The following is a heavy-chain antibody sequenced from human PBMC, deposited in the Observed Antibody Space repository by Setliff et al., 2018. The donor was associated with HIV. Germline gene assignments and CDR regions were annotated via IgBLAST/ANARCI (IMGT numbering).Heavy chain of an antibody. J-gene: IGHJ4*01. V-gene: IGHV4-39*01. CDR1: GGSINSRSYY. D-gene: IGHD2-8*02. CDR2: IYFSGTP. Sequence: PSETLSLTCTVSGGSINSRSYYWAWIRQPPGKGLEWVASIYFSGTPYYNPSLKNRVTISVDTSKNQFSLKLSSVTAADTAVYYCARRGMWSYETGGNPTATFDYWGHGVLVTVSS. CDR3: ARRGMWSYETGGNPTATFDY.